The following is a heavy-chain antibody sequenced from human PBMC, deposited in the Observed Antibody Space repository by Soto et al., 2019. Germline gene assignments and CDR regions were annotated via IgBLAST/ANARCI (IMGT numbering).Heavy chain of an antibody. Sequence: EVQLVESGGGLVQPGRSLRLSCAASGFTFDDYAMHWVRQAPGKGLEWVSGISWNSGSIGYADSVKGRFTISRDNAKNPLYLQMNSLRAEDTALYYCAKFDSSGSQDYWGQGTLVTVSS. J-gene: IGHJ4*02. CDR3: AKFDSSGSQDY. CDR2: ISWNSGSI. CDR1: GFTFDDYA. V-gene: IGHV3-9*01. D-gene: IGHD3-22*01.